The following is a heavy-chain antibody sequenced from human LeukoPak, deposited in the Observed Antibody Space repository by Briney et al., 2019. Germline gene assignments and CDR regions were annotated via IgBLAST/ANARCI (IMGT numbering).Heavy chain of an antibody. CDR1: GFTFGDYT. V-gene: IGHV3-49*05. CDR3: TRFYGDYIVFDY. Sequence: KPGRSLRLSCTTSGFTFGDYTMSWFRQAPGKGLERVGFIRSKAYGGTTEYAASVKGKFTISRDDSKSIAYLQMNSLKTEDTAVYYCTRFYGDYIVFDYWGQGTLVTVSS. J-gene: IGHJ4*02. D-gene: IGHD4-17*01. CDR2: IRSKAYGGTT.